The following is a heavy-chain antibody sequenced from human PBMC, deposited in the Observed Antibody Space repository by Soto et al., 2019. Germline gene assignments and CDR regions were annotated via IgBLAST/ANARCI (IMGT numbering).Heavy chain of an antibody. J-gene: IGHJ3*02. D-gene: IGHD2-2*01. CDR3: ARDSGSEYCSSTSCYGRVAFDI. CDR2: IYYSGST. CDR1: GGSISSGGYY. Sequence: SETLSLTCTVSGGSISSGGYYWSWIRQHPGKGLEWIGYIYYSGSTYYNPSLKSRVTISVDTSKNQFSLKLSSVTAADTAVYYCARDSGSEYCSSTSCYGRVAFDIWGQGTMVTVSS. V-gene: IGHV4-31*03.